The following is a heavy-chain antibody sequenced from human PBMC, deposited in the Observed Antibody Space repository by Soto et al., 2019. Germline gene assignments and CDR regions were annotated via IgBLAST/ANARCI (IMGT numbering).Heavy chain of an antibody. CDR1: GFTFSSYS. Sequence: PGGSLRLSCAASGFTFSSYSMNWVRQAPGKGLEWVSYISSSSSTIYYADSVKGRFTISRDNAKNSLYLQMNSLRAEDTAVYYCARDPGYCSGGSCPPDYMDVWGKGTTVTVSS. D-gene: IGHD2-15*01. CDR3: ARDPGYCSGGSCPPDYMDV. V-gene: IGHV3-48*01. CDR2: ISSSSSTI. J-gene: IGHJ6*03.